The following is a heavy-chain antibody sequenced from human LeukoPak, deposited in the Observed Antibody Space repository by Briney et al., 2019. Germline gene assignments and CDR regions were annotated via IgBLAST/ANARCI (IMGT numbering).Heavy chain of an antibody. V-gene: IGHV1-18*01. Sequence: ASVKVSCKASGYTFTSYGISWVRQAPGQGLEWMGWISAYNGNTNYAQKLQGRVTMTTDTSTSTAYMELRSLRSDDTAAYYCARDTYYYDSSGYYDADDYWGQGTLVTVSS. D-gene: IGHD3-22*01. J-gene: IGHJ4*02. CDR1: GYTFTSYG. CDR2: ISAYNGNT. CDR3: ARDTYYYDSSGYYDADDY.